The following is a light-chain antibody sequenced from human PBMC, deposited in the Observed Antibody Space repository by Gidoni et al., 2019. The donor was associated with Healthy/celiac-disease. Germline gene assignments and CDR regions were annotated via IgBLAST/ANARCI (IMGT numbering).Light chain of an antibody. CDR1: QRISSY. V-gene: IGKV1-39*01. J-gene: IGKJ2*01. Sequence: DIQMTQSPSSLSASVGDRVTITCRASQRISSYLNWYQQKPGKAPKLLIYAASSLQSGVPSRFSGSRSGTDFTLTISSLQPEDFATYYCQQSYSTPRTFGQGTKLEIK. CDR3: QQSYSTPRT. CDR2: AAS.